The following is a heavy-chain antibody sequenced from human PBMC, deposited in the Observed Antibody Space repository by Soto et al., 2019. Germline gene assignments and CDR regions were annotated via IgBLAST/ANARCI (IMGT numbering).Heavy chain of an antibody. J-gene: IGHJ3*02. CDR1: GFTVSSNY. D-gene: IGHD2-15*01. Sequence: EVQLVESGGGLVQPGGSLRLSCAASGFTVSSNYMSWVRQAPGKGLEWVSVIYSGGSTYYADSVKGRFTISRHNPKNTLYLQMNSLRAEDTAVYYCARYPCSGGSCYSNAFDIWGQGTMVTVSS. V-gene: IGHV3-53*04. CDR3: ARYPCSGGSCYSNAFDI. CDR2: IYSGGST.